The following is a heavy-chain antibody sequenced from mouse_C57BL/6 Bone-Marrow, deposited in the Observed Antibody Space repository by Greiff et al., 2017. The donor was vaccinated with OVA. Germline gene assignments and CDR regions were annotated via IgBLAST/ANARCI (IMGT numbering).Heavy chain of an antibody. CDR3: ARHNYSNCPFAY. V-gene: IGHV5-2*01. CDR2: INSDGGST. D-gene: IGHD2-5*01. J-gene: IGHJ3*01. Sequence: DVKLVESGGGLVQPGESLKLSCESNEYEFPSYDMSWVRKTPEKRLELVAAINSDGGSTYYPDTMERRFIISRDNTKKTLYLQLRSLRSEDTALYYCARHNYSNCPFAYWGKGTLVTVSA. CDR1: EYEFPSYD.